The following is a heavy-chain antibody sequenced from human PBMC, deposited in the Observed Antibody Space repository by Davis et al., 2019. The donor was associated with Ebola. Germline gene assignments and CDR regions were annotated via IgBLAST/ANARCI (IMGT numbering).Heavy chain of an antibody. Sequence: ASVNVSRKASGYTFTDYNIHWLRQAPGQGLEWLGQVILKSGATNYAQKFQGRVTMTRDTSISTVYMELSSLRYDDTADYYCARGHNYAHEYWGQGTLVTVSS. CDR1: GYTFTDYN. D-gene: IGHD4-11*01. CDR2: VILKSGAT. J-gene: IGHJ4*02. CDR3: ARGHNYAHEY. V-gene: IGHV1-2*06.